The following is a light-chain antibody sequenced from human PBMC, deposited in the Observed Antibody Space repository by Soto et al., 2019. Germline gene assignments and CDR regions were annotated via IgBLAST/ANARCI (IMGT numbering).Light chain of an antibody. J-gene: IGKJ1*01. CDR1: QTISSW. CDR3: QQYNSYWT. V-gene: IGKV1-5*01. Sequence: TLSASVGDRVIITCRASQTISSWLAWYQQKPGKAPKLLIYDASSLESGVPSRFSGSGSGTEFTLTISSLQPDDFATYYCQQYNSYWTFGQGTKVDIK. CDR2: DAS.